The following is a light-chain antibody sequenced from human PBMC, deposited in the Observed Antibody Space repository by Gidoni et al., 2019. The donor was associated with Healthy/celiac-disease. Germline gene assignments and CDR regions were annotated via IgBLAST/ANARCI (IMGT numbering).Light chain of an antibody. CDR3: QQSYSTPPT. Sequence: DIQMTQSPSSLSASVGDRVTITCRASQSISSYLNWYQQKPGKAPKLLTYAASSLQSGVPSRFSGSGSGTDFTLTISSLQPEDFATYYCQQSYSTPPTFXQXTKVXIK. V-gene: IGKV1-39*01. CDR2: AAS. J-gene: IGKJ1*01. CDR1: QSISSY.